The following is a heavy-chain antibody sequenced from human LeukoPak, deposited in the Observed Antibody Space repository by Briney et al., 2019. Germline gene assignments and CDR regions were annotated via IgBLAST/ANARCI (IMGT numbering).Heavy chain of an antibody. CDR2: IYTSGST. J-gene: IGHJ4*02. CDR1: GGSISSYY. Sequence: SETLSLTCTVSGGSISSYYWSWIRQPAGKGLEWIGRIYTSGSTNYNPSLKSRVTISVDTSKNQLSLKLSSVTAADTAVYYCARGYCSGGSCHPLDYWGQGTLVTVSS. V-gene: IGHV4-4*07. D-gene: IGHD2-15*01. CDR3: ARGYCSGGSCHPLDY.